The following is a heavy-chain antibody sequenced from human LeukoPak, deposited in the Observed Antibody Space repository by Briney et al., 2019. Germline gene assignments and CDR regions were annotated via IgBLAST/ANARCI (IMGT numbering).Heavy chain of an antibody. V-gene: IGHV1-18*01. Sequence: GASVKVSCKASGYTFTSYGISWVRQAPGQGLEWMGWISAYNGNTNYAQKLQGRVTMTTDTSTSTAYMELRSLRSDDTAVYYCARDSYYGSGSSGFDPWGQGTLVTVSS. CDR3: ARDSYYGSGSSGFDP. J-gene: IGHJ5*02. D-gene: IGHD3-10*01. CDR2: ISAYNGNT. CDR1: GYTFTSYG.